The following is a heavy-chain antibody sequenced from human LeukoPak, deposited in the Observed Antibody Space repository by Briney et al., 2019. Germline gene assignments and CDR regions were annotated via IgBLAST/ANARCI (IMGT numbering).Heavy chain of an antibody. CDR1: GFTFSSYG. CDR3: AKEWELPLMDY. J-gene: IGHJ4*02. D-gene: IGHD1-26*01. CDR2: ISYDGSNK. V-gene: IGHV3-30*18. Sequence: GGSLRLSCAASGFTFSSYGMHWVRQAPGKGLEWVAVISYDGSNKYYADSVKGRFTISRDNSKNTLYLQMNSLRAEDTAVYYCAKEWELPLMDYWGRGTLVTVSS.